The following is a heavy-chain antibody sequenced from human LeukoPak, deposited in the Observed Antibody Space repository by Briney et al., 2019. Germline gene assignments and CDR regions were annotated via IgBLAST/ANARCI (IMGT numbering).Heavy chain of an antibody. Sequence: SETLSLTCTVSGGSISSYYWSWIRQPPGKGLEWIGYIYHSGSTYYNPSLKSRVTISVDRSKNQFSLKLSSVTAADTAVYYCARSLLGSPRIAAAGTGYFDYWGQGTLVTVSS. CDR3: ARSLLGSPRIAAAGTGYFDY. CDR2: IYHSGST. D-gene: IGHD6-13*01. V-gene: IGHV4-59*12. CDR1: GGSISSYY. J-gene: IGHJ4*02.